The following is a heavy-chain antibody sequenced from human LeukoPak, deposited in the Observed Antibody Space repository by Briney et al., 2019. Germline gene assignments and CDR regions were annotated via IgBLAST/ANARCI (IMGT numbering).Heavy chain of an antibody. Sequence: GGSLRLSCAASGFTFSDYYMSWIRQAPGKGLEWASYISSSGSTIYYADSVKGRFTISRDNAKNSLYLQMNSLRAEDTAVYYCAREFPRGSLFDPWGQGTLVTVSS. CDR3: AREFPRGSLFDP. CDR1: GFTFSDYY. CDR2: ISSSGSTI. V-gene: IGHV3-11*04. J-gene: IGHJ5*02. D-gene: IGHD6-6*01.